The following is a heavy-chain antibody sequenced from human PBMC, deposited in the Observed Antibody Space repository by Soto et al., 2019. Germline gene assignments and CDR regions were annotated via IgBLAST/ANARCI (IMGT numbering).Heavy chain of an antibody. CDR2: VSFRGDI. D-gene: IGHD2-2*01. Sequence: GGSLRLSCTASGFMFSSYTMNWVRQAPGKGLEWVSSVSFRGDIYYADSLEGRFTISRDDAKNSLYLQMNSLRAEDTAVYYCARGCSSASCYYYWGQGTPVTVYS. CDR3: ARGCSSASCYYY. CDR1: GFMFSSYT. J-gene: IGHJ4*02. V-gene: IGHV3-21*01.